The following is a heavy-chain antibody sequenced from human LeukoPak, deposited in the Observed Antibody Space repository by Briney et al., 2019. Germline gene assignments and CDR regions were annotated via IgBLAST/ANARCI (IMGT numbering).Heavy chain of an antibody. CDR2: ISGSGGST. CDR3: AKLPPDYVWGSYHY. Sequence: GGSLGLSCVASGFSFRNYAIHWVRQAPGKGLEWVSAISGSGGSTYYADSVKGRFTISRDNSKNTLYLQMNSLRAEDTAVYYCAKLPPDYVWGSYHYWGQGTLVTVSS. D-gene: IGHD3-16*01. J-gene: IGHJ4*02. CDR1: GFSFRNYA. V-gene: IGHV3-23*01.